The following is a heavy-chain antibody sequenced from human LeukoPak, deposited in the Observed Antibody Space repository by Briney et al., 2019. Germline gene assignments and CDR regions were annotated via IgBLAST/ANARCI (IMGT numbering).Heavy chain of an antibody. CDR3: ARARWFGELLNNWFDP. D-gene: IGHD3-10*01. V-gene: IGHV1-3*01. Sequence: ASVKVSCKASGYTFTSYAMHWVRQAPGQRLEWMGWINAGNGNTKYSQKFQGRVTITRDTSASTAYMELSSLRSEDTAVYYCARARWFGELLNNWFDPWGQGTLVTVSS. CDR1: GYTFTSYA. CDR2: INAGNGNT. J-gene: IGHJ5*02.